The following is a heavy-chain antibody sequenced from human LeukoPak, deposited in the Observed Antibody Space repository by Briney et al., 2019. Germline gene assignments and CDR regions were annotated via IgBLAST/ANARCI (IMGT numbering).Heavy chain of an antibody. J-gene: IGHJ4*02. CDR2: ISSSGSTI. CDR3: ARRPRGSDY. V-gene: IGHV3-48*03. CDR1: GFTFSSYE. D-gene: IGHD1-26*01. Sequence: GGSLRLSCAASGFTFSSYEMNWVRQAPGKGLEWVSYISSSGSTINYADSVKGRFTISRDNAKNSLYLQMNSLRAEDTAVYYCARRPRGSDYWGQGTLVTVSS.